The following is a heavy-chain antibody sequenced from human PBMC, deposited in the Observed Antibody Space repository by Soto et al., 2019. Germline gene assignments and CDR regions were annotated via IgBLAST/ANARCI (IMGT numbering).Heavy chain of an antibody. J-gene: IGHJ4*02. D-gene: IGHD6-19*01. CDR3: ARAYTGGWYYFDY. CDR1: GFTFSSYG. CDR2: IWYDGSNK. V-gene: IGHV3-33*01. Sequence: QVQLVESGGGVVQPGRSLRLSCAASGFTFSSYGMHWVRQAPGKGLEWVAVIWYDGSNKHCADSVKGRFTISRDHSKSTLYLQMNSLRAEDTAVYYCARAYTGGWYYFDYWGQGTLVTVSS.